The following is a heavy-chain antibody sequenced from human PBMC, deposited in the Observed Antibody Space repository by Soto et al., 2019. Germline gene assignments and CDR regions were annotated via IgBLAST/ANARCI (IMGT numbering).Heavy chain of an antibody. CDR1: GFTVSGYA. Sequence: QVQLVESGGGVVQPGRSLRLSCAASGFTVSGYAMHWVRQAPGKGLEWVAVISYDGNYKYYADSVKGRFTISRDTSTNTLYLQMNSLRAEDTAVYYCAREWWARGLHYGDYWGQGTLVTVSS. V-gene: IGHV3-30-3*01. CDR3: AREWWARGLHYGDY. D-gene: IGHD2-15*01. J-gene: IGHJ4*02. CDR2: ISYDGNYK.